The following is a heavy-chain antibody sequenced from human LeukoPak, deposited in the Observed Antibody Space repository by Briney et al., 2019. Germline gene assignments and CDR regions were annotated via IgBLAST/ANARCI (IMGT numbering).Heavy chain of an antibody. CDR2: IVVGSGNT. Sequence: GASVKVSCKASGFIFTSSAVQWVRQARGQRLEWIGWIVVGSGNTNYAQKFQERVTITRDMSTSTIYMELSSLRSEDTAVYYCAADQAENCGGDCYNVWGQGTTVIVSS. D-gene: IGHD2-21*02. J-gene: IGHJ6*02. CDR3: AADQAENCGGDCYNV. CDR1: GFIFTSSA. V-gene: IGHV1-58*01.